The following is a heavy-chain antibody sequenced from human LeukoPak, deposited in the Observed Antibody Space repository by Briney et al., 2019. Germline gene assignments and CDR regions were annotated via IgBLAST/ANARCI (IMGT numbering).Heavy chain of an antibody. CDR2: IYYSGST. V-gene: IGHV4-59*08. Sequence: SETLSLTCTVSGGSISSYYWIWIRQPPGKGLEWIGYIYYSGSTNYNPSPKSRVTISVDTSKNQFSLKLSSVTAADTAVYYCARGLGGAPTTVLSWGQGTLVTVSS. CDR3: ARGLGGAPTTVLS. J-gene: IGHJ5*02. CDR1: GGSISSYY. D-gene: IGHD4-17*01.